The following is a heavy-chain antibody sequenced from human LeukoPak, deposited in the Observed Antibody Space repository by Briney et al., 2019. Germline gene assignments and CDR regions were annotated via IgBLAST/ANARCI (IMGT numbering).Heavy chain of an antibody. V-gene: IGHV1-46*01. D-gene: IGHD6-13*01. CDR3: ASLGAAAGTDP. CDR2: INPSGGST. J-gene: IGHJ5*02. Sequence: ASVKVSCKASGYTFTSYYMHWVRQAPGQGLEWMGIINPSGGSTSYAQKFQGRVTMTRDTFTSTVYMELSSLRSEDTAVYYCASLGAAAGTDPWGQGTLVTVSS. CDR1: GYTFTSYY.